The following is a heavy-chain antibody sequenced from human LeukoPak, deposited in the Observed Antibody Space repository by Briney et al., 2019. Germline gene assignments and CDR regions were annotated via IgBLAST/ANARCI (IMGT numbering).Heavy chain of an antibody. D-gene: IGHD2-15*01. J-gene: IGHJ4*02. V-gene: IGHV4-34*01. CDR2: INHSGST. CDR3: ARGWVDYFDY. Sequence: PSETLSLTCTVSGDSISNSGYYWSWIRQPPGKGLEWIGEINHSGSTNYNPSLKSRVTISVDTSKNQFSLKLSSVTAADTAVYYCARGWVDYFDYWGQGTLVTVSS. CDR1: GDSISNSGYY.